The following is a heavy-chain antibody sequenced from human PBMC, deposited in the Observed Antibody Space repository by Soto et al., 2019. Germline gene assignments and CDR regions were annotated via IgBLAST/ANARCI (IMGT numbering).Heavy chain of an antibody. CDR1: GFTFSSYA. Sequence: LRLSCAAFGFTFSSYAMNWVRQAPGKGLEWVSGLSKGGESTYYADSVKGRFTISRDNSKDTLYLQMNSLRAEDTAVYYCAKATRLDYWGQGTLVTVSS. CDR3: AKATRLDY. J-gene: IGHJ4*02. CDR2: LSKGGEST. V-gene: IGHV3-23*01.